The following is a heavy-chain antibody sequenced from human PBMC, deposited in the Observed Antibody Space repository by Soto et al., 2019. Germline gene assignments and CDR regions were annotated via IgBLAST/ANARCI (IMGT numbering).Heavy chain of an antibody. Sequence: PSETLSLTCTVSGGSISSYYWSWIRQPPGKGLEWIGYIYYSGSTNYNPSLKSRVTISVDTSKNQFSLKLSSVTAADTAVYYCARGDYDFWSGYNWFDPWGQGTLVTVSS. CDR1: GGSISSYY. CDR2: IYYSGST. V-gene: IGHV4-59*01. CDR3: ARGDYDFWSGYNWFDP. J-gene: IGHJ5*02. D-gene: IGHD3-3*01.